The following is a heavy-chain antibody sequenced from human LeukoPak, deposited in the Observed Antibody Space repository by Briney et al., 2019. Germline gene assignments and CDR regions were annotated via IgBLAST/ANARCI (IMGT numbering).Heavy chain of an antibody. D-gene: IGHD2-15*01. V-gene: IGHV4-39*07. CDR2: IYYSGST. J-gene: IGHJ6*02. CDR3: ARGRLVRGYCSGGSCLSKNQKKTYYYYGMDV. CDR1: GGSISSSSYY. Sequence: KTSETLSLTCTVSGGSISSSSYYWGWIRQPPGKGLEWIGSIYYSGSTYYNPSLKSRVTISVDTSKNQFSLKLSSVTAADTAVYYCARGRLVRGYCSGGSCLSKNQKKTYYYYGMDVWGQGTTVTVSS.